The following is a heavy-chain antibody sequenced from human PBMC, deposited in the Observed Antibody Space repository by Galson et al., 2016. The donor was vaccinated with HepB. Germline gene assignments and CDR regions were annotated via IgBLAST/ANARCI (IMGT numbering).Heavy chain of an antibody. CDR2: MSGTGNRT. V-gene: IGHV3-23*01. D-gene: IGHD2-2*01. CDR3: ARPAFCDSTSCYDLDV. Sequence: SLRLSCAGSGFTFSSYAISWVRQTPGKGLEWVSTMSGTGNRTYYADSVKGRFTISRDNSKNTLHLQMNSLRAEDTAVYYCARPAFCDSTSCYDLDVWGQGTTVTVSS. J-gene: IGHJ6*02. CDR1: GFTFSSYA.